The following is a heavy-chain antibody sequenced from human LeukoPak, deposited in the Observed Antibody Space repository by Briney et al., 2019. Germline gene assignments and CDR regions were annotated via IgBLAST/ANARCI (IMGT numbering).Heavy chain of an antibody. CDR1: GFTFSSYW. CDR3: ARVKWFGELWRGENWFDP. D-gene: IGHD3-10*01. V-gene: IGHV3-74*01. Sequence: PGGSLRLXCAASGFTFSSYWMHWVRQAPGKGLVWVSRINSDGSSTSYADSVKGRFTISRDNAKNTLYLQMNSLRAEDTAVYYCARVKWFGELWRGENWFDPWGQGTLVTVSS. J-gene: IGHJ5*02. CDR2: INSDGSST.